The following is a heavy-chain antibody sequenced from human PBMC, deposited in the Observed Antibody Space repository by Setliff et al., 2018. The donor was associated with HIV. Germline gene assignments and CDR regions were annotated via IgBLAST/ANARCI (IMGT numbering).Heavy chain of an antibody. D-gene: IGHD3-3*01. J-gene: IGHJ4*02. CDR2: ICDSGIT. Sequence: PSETLSLTCTVSGGSISSYCWSWIRQPPGKGLEWIGYICDSGITKYSPSLKSRVTISVDTSKNQFSLKLSSVTAADTAVYYCARANFWSGYYGYWGQGTLVTSPQ. CDR1: GGSISSYC. CDR3: ARANFWSGYYGY. V-gene: IGHV4-59*12.